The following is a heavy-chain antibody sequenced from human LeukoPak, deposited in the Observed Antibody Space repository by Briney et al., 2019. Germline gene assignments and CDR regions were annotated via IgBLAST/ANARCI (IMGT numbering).Heavy chain of an antibody. CDR3: ARHIGFDAFDI. CDR2: IYSAGST. J-gene: IGHJ3*02. CDR1: GFTFSSYA. V-gene: IGHV3-53*04. Sequence: GGSLRLSCAASGFTFSSYAMSRVRQAPGKGLEWVSLIYSAGSTYYADSVKGRFTISRHNSRNTLYLQMNSLRAEDTAVYYCARHIGFDAFDIWGQGTMVTVSS.